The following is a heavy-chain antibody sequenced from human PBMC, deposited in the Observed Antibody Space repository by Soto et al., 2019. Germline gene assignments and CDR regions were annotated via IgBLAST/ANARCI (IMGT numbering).Heavy chain of an antibody. D-gene: IGHD5-18*01. CDR2: INPNSGGT. CDR3: ARASQLWLTGGYYYYGMDV. Sequence: GASVKVSCKASGYTFTGYYMHWVRQAPGQGLEWMGWINPNSGGTNYAQKFQGRVTMTRDTSISTAYMELSRLRSDDTAVYYCARASQLWLTGGYYYYGMDVWGQGTTVTVSS. CDR1: GYTFTGYY. V-gene: IGHV1-2*02. J-gene: IGHJ6*02.